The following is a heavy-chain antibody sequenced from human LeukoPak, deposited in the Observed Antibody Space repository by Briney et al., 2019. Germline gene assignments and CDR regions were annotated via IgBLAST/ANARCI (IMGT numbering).Heavy chain of an antibody. V-gene: IGHV3-74*01. CDR1: GFTFSNYW. Sequence: GGSLRLSCAASGFTFSNYWMQWVRHAPGKGLVWVSRINVDGSITTSADSVKGRFTISRDNAKNSLYLQMNSLRAEDTAVYYCARTYYDSSGHRNFDYWGQGTLVTVSS. D-gene: IGHD3-22*01. J-gene: IGHJ4*02. CDR2: INVDGSIT. CDR3: ARTYYDSSGHRNFDY.